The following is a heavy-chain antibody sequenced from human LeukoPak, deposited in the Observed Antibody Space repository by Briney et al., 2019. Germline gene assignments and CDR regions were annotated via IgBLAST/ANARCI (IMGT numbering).Heavy chain of an antibody. V-gene: IGHV3-21*01. CDR1: GFTFSSYT. CDR3: ARDMQHWLVDSGLVADY. Sequence: GGSLRLSCAASGFTFSSYTMNWVRQAPGKGLEWVSSISSTSSYIYYADSMKGRCTVSRDNAKNSLYLQLNSLRAEDTAVYYCARDMQHWLVDSGLVADYWGQGTLVTVSS. CDR2: ISSTSSYI. J-gene: IGHJ4*02. D-gene: IGHD6-19*01.